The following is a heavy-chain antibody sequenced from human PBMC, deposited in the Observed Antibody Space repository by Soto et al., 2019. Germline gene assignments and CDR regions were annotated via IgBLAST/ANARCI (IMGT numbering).Heavy chain of an antibody. D-gene: IGHD4-17*01. CDR1: GGSISSGGYY. V-gene: IGHV4-31*03. CDR2: IYYSGST. Sequence: QVQLQESGPGLVKPSQTLSLTCTVSGGSISSGGYYWSWIRQHPGKGLEWIGYIYYSGSTYYNPSLKSRVTRSVDTSKNQFSLKLSSVTAADTAVYYCATARDYGGNSVMGAFDIWGQGTMVTVSS. J-gene: IGHJ3*02. CDR3: ATARDYGGNSVMGAFDI.